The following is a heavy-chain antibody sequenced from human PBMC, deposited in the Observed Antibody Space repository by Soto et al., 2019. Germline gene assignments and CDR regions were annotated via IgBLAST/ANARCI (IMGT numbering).Heavy chain of an antibody. D-gene: IGHD3-3*01. J-gene: IGHJ6*02. V-gene: IGHV1-18*01. CDR2: ISAYNGNT. CDR3: ARDTPLNDFWSGYYPNYYYYYGMDV. Sequence: ASVKPSCKACGYRFTSYGISWVRQAPGQGLEWMGWISAYNGNTNYAQKLQGRVTMTTDTSTSTAYMELRSLRSDDTAVYYCARDTPLNDFWSGYYPNYYYYYGMDVWGQGTTVTVSS. CDR1: GYRFTSYG.